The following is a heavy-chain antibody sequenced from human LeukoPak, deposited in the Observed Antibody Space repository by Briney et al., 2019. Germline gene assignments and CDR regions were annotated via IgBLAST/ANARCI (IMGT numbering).Heavy chain of an antibody. Sequence: VASVKVSCKASGGTFSSYAISWVRQAPGQGLEWMGRITPILGIANYAQKFQGRVTITADKSTSTAYMELSSLRSEDTAVYYCARDGYGDYVFDYWGQGTLVTVSS. J-gene: IGHJ4*02. D-gene: IGHD4-17*01. CDR1: GGTFSSYA. V-gene: IGHV1-69*04. CDR2: ITPILGIA. CDR3: ARDGYGDYVFDY.